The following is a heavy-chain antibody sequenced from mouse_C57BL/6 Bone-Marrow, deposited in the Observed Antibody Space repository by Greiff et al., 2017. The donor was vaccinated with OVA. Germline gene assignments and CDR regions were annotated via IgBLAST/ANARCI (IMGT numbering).Heavy chain of an antibody. CDR2: ISGGGGNT. Sequence: EVKLMESGGGLVKPGGSLKLSCAASGFTFSSYTMSWVRQTPEKRLEWVATISGGGGNTYYPASVKGRFPISRDNAKNTLYLQMSSLRSEDTAVDYCARPGYYYGPAWFAYWGQGTLVTVSA. CDR1: GFTFSSYT. J-gene: IGHJ3*01. CDR3: ARPGYYYGPAWFAY. D-gene: IGHD1-1*01. V-gene: IGHV5-9*04.